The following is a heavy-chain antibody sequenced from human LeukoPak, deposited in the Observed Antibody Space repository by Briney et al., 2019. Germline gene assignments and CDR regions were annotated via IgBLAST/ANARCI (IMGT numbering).Heavy chain of an antibody. D-gene: IGHD6-19*01. CDR1: GFTLSSSW. CDR3: ARDRGWYHADS. J-gene: IGHJ4*02. V-gene: IGHV3-7*01. CDR2: IKEDGSWK. Sequence: GGSLRLSCAASGFTLSSSWMGWARQAPGKGLKWVANIKEDGSWKHYAVSVQGRFTISRDNAKNSLYLQMNGLRAEDTAVYYCARDRGWYHADSWGQGTLVTVSS.